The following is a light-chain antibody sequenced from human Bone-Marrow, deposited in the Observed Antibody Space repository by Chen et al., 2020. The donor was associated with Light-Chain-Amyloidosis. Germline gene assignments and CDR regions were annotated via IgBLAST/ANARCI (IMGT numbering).Light chain of an antibody. CDR2: DDS. V-gene: IGLV3-21*02. CDR3: QVWDRSSDRPV. Sequence: SYVLTQPSSVSVAPGQTATISCGGNNIGSTSVHWYQQTPGQAPLLVVYDDSDRPSGIPERLSGSNAGNTANLIISRVEAGDDADYYCQVWDRSSDRPVFGGGTKLTVL. J-gene: IGLJ3*02. CDR1: NIGSTS.